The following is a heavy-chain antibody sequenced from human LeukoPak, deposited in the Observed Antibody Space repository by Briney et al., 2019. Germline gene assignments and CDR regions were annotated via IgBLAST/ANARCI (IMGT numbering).Heavy chain of an antibody. V-gene: IGHV3-23*01. CDR1: GFTFSNYA. CDR3: ARDYDYNIDY. J-gene: IGHJ4*02. D-gene: IGHD4-11*01. Sequence: GGSLRLSCAASGFTFSNYAMSWVRQAPGKGLEWVSGITGTGGSTFHANSVKGRFTISRDNSKNTLYLHMNSLRAENTAVYYCARDYDYNIDYWGQGTLVTVSS. CDR2: ITGTGGST.